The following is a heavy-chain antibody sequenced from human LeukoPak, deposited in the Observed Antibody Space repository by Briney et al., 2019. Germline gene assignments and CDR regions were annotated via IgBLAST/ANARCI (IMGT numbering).Heavy chain of an antibody. J-gene: IGHJ4*02. CDR1: GFIFSSYG. CDR2: ISGSGGST. CDR3: AKTYYYDSSGYLPH. Sequence: GGSLSLSCAASGFIFSSYGMSWVRQAPGKGLEWVSAISGSGGSTYYADSVKGRFTISRDNSKNTLYLQMNSLRAEDTAVYYCAKTYYYDSSGYLPHWGQGTLVTVSS. V-gene: IGHV3-23*01. D-gene: IGHD3-22*01.